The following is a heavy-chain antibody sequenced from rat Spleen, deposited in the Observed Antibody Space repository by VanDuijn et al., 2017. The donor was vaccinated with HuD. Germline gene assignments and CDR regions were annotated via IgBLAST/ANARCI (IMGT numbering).Heavy chain of an antibody. Sequence: EVQLVESGGGLVQPGRSLKLSCAASGLPFSSYYMAWVRQAPTKGLEWVATISSDGGRNFYRDSVKGRFTISRDNAKNTQYLQMDSLRSEDTATYYCTRGYVMDAWGQGASVTVSS. CDR2: ISSDGGRN. V-gene: IGHV5S13*01. CDR1: GLPFSSYY. CDR3: TRGYVMDA. J-gene: IGHJ4*01.